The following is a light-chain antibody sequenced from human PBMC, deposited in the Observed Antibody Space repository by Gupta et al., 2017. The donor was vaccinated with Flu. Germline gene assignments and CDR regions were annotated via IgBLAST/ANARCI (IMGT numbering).Light chain of an antibody. CDR3: QSFDSGLKSWV. Sequence: SSTIGAGYDAHWYHQRPGVAPKLLIHRNNGRPSGVPDRFSGSKSGASASLAITGLQAEDEGDYYCQSFDSGLKSWVFGGGTRLTVL. CDR2: RNN. J-gene: IGLJ3*02. V-gene: IGLV1-40*03. CDR1: SSTIGAGYD.